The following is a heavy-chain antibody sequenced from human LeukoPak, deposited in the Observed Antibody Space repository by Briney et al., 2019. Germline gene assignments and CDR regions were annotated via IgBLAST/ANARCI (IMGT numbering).Heavy chain of an antibody. CDR3: ARIGYSYGPQYYFDY. D-gene: IGHD5-18*01. J-gene: IGHJ4*02. Sequence: SETLSLTCTVSGGTITSNTFYWVWLPQPPGKPLDWLGTIYYTGGTYSNTSLKSRVTISVDTSKNQFLLTLRSVAAADTAFYYCARIGYSYGPQYYFDYWGQGTLVTVSS. V-gene: IGHV4-39*06. CDR1: GGTITSNTFY. CDR2: IYYTGGT.